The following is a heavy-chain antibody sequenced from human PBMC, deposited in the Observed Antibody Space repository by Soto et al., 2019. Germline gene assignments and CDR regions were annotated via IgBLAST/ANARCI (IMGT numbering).Heavy chain of an antibody. CDR2: IYWDDDK. V-gene: IGHV2-5*02. CDR3: SHTPRRGLYGY. CDR1: GFSLSTSGVG. J-gene: IGHJ4*02. Sequence: SGPTLVNPTQTLTLTCTFSGFSLSTSGVGVGLIRQPPGKALEWLALIYWDDDKRYSPSLKSRLTITKDTSKNHVVLTITNMDPVDTATYLCSHTPRRGLYGYSGQGTLVIGSS. D-gene: IGHD2-8*01.